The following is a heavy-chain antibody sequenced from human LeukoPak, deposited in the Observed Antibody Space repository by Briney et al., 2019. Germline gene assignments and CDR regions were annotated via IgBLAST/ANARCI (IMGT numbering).Heavy chain of an antibody. D-gene: IGHD3-22*01. J-gene: IGHJ4*02. V-gene: IGHV4-59*08. CDR1: GGSITSDY. CDR2: ISYSGST. Sequence: SETLSLTCTVSGGSITSDYWSWIRQPPGKGLEWIGCISYSGSTSYDPSLKSRVTISGDSSKKQFSLKLSSVTAADTAVYYCARFYYDSRGYWYYFDYWGQGTLVTVSS. CDR3: ARFYYDSRGYWYYFDY.